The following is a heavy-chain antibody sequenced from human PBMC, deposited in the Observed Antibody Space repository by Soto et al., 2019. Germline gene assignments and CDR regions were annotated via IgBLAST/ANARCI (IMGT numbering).Heavy chain of an antibody. Sequence: ASVKVSCKASGYTFTSYGISWVRQAPGQGLEWMGWISAYNGNTNYAQKLQGRVTMTTDTSTSPAYMELRSLRSDDTAVYYCARAVLLIAVAGRPHYFDYWGQGTLVTVSS. D-gene: IGHD6-19*01. V-gene: IGHV1-18*01. CDR3: ARAVLLIAVAGRPHYFDY. J-gene: IGHJ4*02. CDR1: GYTFTSYG. CDR2: ISAYNGNT.